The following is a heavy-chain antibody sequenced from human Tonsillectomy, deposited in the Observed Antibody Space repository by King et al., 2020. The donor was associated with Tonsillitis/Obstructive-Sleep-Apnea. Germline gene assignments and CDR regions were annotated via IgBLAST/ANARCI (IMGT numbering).Heavy chain of an antibody. D-gene: IGHD6-6*01. CDR2: IYPGDSDT. V-gene: IGHV5-51*01. CDR3: ARLGREWSSSPQGDFDY. CDR1: RYSFTNYW. J-gene: IGHJ4*02. Sequence: QLVQSGAEVKKPGESLKISCKGSRYSFTNYWIGWVRQMPGKGLEWMGIIYPGDSDTRYSPSFQGQVTISADKSISTAYLQWSSLKASDTAMYYCARLGREWSSSPQGDFDYWGQGTLVTVSS.